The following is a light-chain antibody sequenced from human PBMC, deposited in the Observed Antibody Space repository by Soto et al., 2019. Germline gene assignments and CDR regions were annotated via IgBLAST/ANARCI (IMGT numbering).Light chain of an antibody. Sequence: EIVLTQSPATLSLSPGERATLSCRASQSVSSYLAWYQQKPGQAPRLLIYDASNRAAGTPARFSGSGSETDFSLTISSLEPEDFAVYFCQQRRYWPLTFGGGTKVDIK. J-gene: IGKJ4*02. CDR1: QSVSSY. CDR2: DAS. CDR3: QQRRYWPLT. V-gene: IGKV3-11*01.